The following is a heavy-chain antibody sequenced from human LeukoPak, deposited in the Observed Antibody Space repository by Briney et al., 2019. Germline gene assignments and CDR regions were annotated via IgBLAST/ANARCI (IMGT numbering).Heavy chain of an antibody. Sequence: KPSETLSLTCTVSGGSISSYYWSWIRQPAGKGLEWIGRIYTSGSTNYNPSLKSRVTMSVDTSKNQFSLKVSSVTAADTAVYYCARRYYGSGSYAMDVWGQGTTVTVSS. CDR1: GGSISSYY. D-gene: IGHD3-10*01. CDR2: IYTSGST. CDR3: ARRYYGSGSYAMDV. V-gene: IGHV4-4*07. J-gene: IGHJ6*02.